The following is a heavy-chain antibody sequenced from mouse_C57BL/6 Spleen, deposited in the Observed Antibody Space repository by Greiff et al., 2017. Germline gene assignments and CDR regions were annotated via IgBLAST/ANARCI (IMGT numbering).Heavy chain of an antibody. V-gene: IGHV1-53*01. CDR2: INPSNGGT. Sequence: QVQLQQPGTELVKPGASVKLSCKASGYTFTSYWMHWVKQRPGQGLEWIGNINPSNGGTNYNEKFKSKATLTVDKSSSTAYMQLSSLTSEDSAVYYCARGGYGSSYVPHYYAMDYWGQGTSVTVSS. CDR3: ARGGYGSSYVPHYYAMDY. J-gene: IGHJ4*01. CDR1: GYTFTSYW. D-gene: IGHD1-1*01.